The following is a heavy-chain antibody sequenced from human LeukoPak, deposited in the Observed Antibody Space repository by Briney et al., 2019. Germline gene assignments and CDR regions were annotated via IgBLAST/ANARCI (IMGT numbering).Heavy chain of an antibody. V-gene: IGHV4-59*08. Sequence: SETLSLTCTVSGGSISSYYWSWIRQPPGKGLEWIGYIYYSGSTNYNPSLKSRVTISVDTSKNQFSLKLSSVTAADTAVYYCARRVGRLYYFDYWGQGTLVTVSS. CDR2: IYYSGST. D-gene: IGHD2-15*01. CDR3: ARRVGRLYYFDY. J-gene: IGHJ4*02. CDR1: GGSISSYY.